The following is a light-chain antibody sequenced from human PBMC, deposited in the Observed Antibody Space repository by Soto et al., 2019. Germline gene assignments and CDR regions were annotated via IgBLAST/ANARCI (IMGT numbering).Light chain of an antibody. J-gene: IGKJ1*01. V-gene: IGKV1-5*01. CDR2: DAS. CDR1: QSLSSW. Sequence: DIQMTQSPSTLSASVGDRVSITCRASQSLSSWLAWYQQKPGRAPKLLVYDASSLESGVPSRFSDSGSGTEFTLTISSLQPDDFATYYCQQYNNYPRTFGQGTKVEIK. CDR3: QQYNNYPRT.